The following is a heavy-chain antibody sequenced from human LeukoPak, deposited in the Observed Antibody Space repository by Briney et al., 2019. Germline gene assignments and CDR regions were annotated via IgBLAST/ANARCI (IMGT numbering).Heavy chain of an antibody. J-gene: IGHJ4*02. CDR1: GYTFTAYY. D-gene: IGHD1-26*01. V-gene: IGHV1-2*02. Sequence: GASVKVSCXASGYTFTAYYMHWVRQALGQGLEWMGWINPNSGGTNYAQKFQGRVTMTRDTSISTAYMELTRLTSDDTAVYYCARLSVGATRGFDYWGQGTLVTVSS. CDR3: ARLSVGATRGFDY. CDR2: INPNSGGT.